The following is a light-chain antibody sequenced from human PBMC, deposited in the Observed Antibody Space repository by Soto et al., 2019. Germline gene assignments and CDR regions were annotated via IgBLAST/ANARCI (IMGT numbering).Light chain of an antibody. Sequence: EIVLTQSPATLSLSPGERATLSCRASQSVSSYLAWYQQKPGQAPRLLIYDASNRATGIPARFSGSGSGTYFTLTISSLDHEDFAFYYCQQRSNSPRTFGQGTKLEIK. J-gene: IGKJ2*01. V-gene: IGKV3-11*01. CDR3: QQRSNSPRT. CDR2: DAS. CDR1: QSVSSY.